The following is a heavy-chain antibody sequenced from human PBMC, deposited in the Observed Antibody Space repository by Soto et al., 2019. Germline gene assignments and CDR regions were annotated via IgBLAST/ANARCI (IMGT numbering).Heavy chain of an antibody. CDR2: ISAYNGNT. Sequence: GASVKVSCKASGYTFTSYGIGWVRQAPGQGLEWMGWISAYNGNTNYAQKLQGRVTMTTDTSTSTAYMELRSLRSDDTAVYYCARARDSITIFGVVIPNWFDPWGQGTLVTVS. D-gene: IGHD3-3*01. CDR1: GYTFTSYG. CDR3: ARARDSITIFGVVIPNWFDP. J-gene: IGHJ5*02. V-gene: IGHV1-18*01.